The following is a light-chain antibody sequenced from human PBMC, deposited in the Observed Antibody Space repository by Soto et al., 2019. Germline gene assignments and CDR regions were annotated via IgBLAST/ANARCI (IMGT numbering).Light chain of an antibody. V-gene: IGKV1-27*01. J-gene: IGKJ5*01. Sequence: DIQMTHSPLSLSASVGKRVSITSGASQGISNYLAWYQQKTGKVPKVLIYAESTLHPGVPYRFSGSGSGTDLNLTINSLKPDDIATYYCQNYDSATLTCGQGTRLEI. CDR1: QGISNY. CDR3: QNYDSATLT. CDR2: AES.